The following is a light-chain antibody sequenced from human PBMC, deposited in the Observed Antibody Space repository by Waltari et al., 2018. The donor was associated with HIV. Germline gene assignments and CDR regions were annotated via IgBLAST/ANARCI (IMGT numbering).Light chain of an antibody. V-gene: IGLV2-14*03. CDR1: SSAVGGHNS. CDR3: SSYTSTSTVYV. CDR2: AVS. Sequence: QSALTQPASGSGSPGQATTISCTGTSSAVGGHNSLPWYQLNPGKAPKLMIYAVSNRPSGVSTRFSGSKSDNTASLTISGLQAEDEADYYCSSYTSTSTVYVFGTGTEVTVL. J-gene: IGLJ1*01.